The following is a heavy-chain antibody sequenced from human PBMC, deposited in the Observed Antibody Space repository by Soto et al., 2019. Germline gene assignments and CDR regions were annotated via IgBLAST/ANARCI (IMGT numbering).Heavy chain of an antibody. CDR1: GFTFNNYG. V-gene: IGHV3-33*01. Sequence: QVQLVESGGGVVPPGRSLRLSCAASGFTFNNYGMHWVRQAPGKGLEWVALIWHDGSNKGYADSVKGRFTISRDNSKNTLNLQMNSLRVEDTAVYYCTRAAIKGELLDYWGQGTQVTVSS. CDR3: TRAAIKGELLDY. CDR2: IWHDGSNK. D-gene: IGHD1-26*01. J-gene: IGHJ4*02.